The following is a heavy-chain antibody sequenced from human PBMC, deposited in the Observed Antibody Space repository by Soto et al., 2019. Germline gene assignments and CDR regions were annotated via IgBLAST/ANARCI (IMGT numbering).Heavy chain of an antibody. J-gene: IGHJ4*02. CDR3: AKDWHYDLDY. CDR2: ISYDGSNK. CDR1: GFTFSSYG. D-gene: IGHD3-3*01. V-gene: IGHV3-30*18. Sequence: PGGSLRLSCAASGFTFSSYGMHWVRQAPGKGLEWVAVISYDGSNKYYADSVKGRFTISRDNSKNTLYLQMNSLRAEDTAVYYCAKDWHYDLDYWGQGTLVTVSS.